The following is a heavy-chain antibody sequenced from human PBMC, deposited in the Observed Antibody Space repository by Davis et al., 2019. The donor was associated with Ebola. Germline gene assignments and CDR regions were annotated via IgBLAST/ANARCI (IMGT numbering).Heavy chain of an antibody. CDR3: ARVVGKYGSGSYYTRFDP. CDR2: INHSGST. Sequence: SDTLSLTCAVYGGSFSGYYWSWIRQPPGKGLEWIGEINHSGSTNYNPSLKSRVTISVDTSKNQFSLKLSSVTAADTAVYYCARVVGKYGSGSYYTRFDPWGQGTLVTVSS. D-gene: IGHD3-10*01. CDR1: GGSFSGYY. V-gene: IGHV4-34*01. J-gene: IGHJ5*02.